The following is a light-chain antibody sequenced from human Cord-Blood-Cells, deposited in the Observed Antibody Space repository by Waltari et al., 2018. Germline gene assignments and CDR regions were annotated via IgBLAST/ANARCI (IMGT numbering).Light chain of an antibody. Sequence: EIVLTQSPATLYLSPGERATLSCRASQSVSSSYLAWYQQKPGKAARLLIYGASIRATGNPDRFSGSGSGTDFTLTISRLEPEDFAVYYCQQYGSSHTFGQGTKVEIK. CDR2: GAS. J-gene: IGKJ1*01. CDR3: QQYGSSHT. CDR1: QSVSSSY. V-gene: IGKV3-20*01.